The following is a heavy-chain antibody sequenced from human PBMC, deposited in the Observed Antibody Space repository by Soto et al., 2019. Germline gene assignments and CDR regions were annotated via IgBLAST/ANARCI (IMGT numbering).Heavy chain of an antibody. CDR3: AKERASSTSHQNSGTPGAFDI. D-gene: IGHD2-2*01. Sequence: GGSLRLSCAASGLTFSSYGMHWVRQAAGKGLAWVAVISYDGSNKYYADSVKGRFTISRDNSKNTLYLQMNSLRAEDTAVYYCAKERASSTSHQNSGTPGAFDIWGQGTMVTVPS. CDR2: ISYDGSNK. J-gene: IGHJ3*02. CDR1: GLTFSSYG. V-gene: IGHV3-30*18.